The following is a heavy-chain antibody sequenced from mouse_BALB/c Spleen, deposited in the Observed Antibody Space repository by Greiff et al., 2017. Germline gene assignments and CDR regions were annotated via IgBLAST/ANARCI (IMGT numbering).Heavy chain of an antibody. V-gene: IGHV1-69*01. Sequence: QVQLQQPGAELVMPGASVKMSCKASGYTFTDYWMHWVKQRPGQGLEWIGAIDTSDSYTSYNQKFKGKATLTVDESSSTAYMQLSSLTSEDSAVYYCAAYDYAFDYWGQGTTLTVSS. J-gene: IGHJ2*01. D-gene: IGHD2-4*01. CDR1: GYTFTDYW. CDR3: AAYDYAFDY. CDR2: IDTSDSYT.